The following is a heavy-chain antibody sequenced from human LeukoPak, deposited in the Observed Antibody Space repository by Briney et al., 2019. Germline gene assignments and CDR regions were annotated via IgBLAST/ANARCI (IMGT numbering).Heavy chain of an antibody. Sequence: SGGSLRLSCAASGFTFSSYGMHWVRQAPGKGLEWVSTISGSGGSTYYADSVKGRFTISRDNSKNTLYLQMNSLGAEDTAVYYCAKGGNVLDGDKYYYYYMDVWGKGTTVTIPS. CDR3: AKGGNVLDGDKYYYYYMDV. J-gene: IGHJ6*03. D-gene: IGHD4-17*01. V-gene: IGHV3-23*01. CDR2: ISGSGGST. CDR1: GFTFSSYG.